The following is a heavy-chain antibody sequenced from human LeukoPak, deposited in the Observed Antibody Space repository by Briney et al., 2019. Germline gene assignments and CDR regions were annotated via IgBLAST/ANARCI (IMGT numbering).Heavy chain of an antibody. CDR2: INHSGST. D-gene: IGHD6-13*01. CDR3: ARGVYIAAAQYAY. CDR1: GGSFSGYY. Sequence: SETLSLTCAVYGGSFSGYYWSWIRQPPGKGLEWIGEINHSGSTNYNPSLKSRVTISVDTSENQFSLKLSSVTAADTAVYYCARGVYIAAAQYAYWGQGTLVTVSS. J-gene: IGHJ4*02. V-gene: IGHV4-34*01.